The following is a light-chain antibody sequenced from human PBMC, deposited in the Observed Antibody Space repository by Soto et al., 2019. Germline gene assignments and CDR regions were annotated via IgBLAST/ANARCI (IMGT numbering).Light chain of an antibody. V-gene: IGKV4-1*01. J-gene: IGKJ1*01. CDR2: WAS. Sequence: DIVMTQSPDSLAVSLGERATINCKSSQSVLYSSNNKNYLAWYQQKPGQPPKLLIYWASTRESGVPDRVSGSGSGTDFTLTISSPQAEDVAVYYCQQYYSTPPTFGQGTKVDIK. CDR1: QSVLYSSNNKNY. CDR3: QQYYSTPPT.